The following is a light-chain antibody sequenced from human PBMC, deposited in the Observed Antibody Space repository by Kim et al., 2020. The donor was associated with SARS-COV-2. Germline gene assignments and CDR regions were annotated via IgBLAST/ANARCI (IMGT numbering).Light chain of an antibody. CDR2: GKN. V-gene: IGLV3-19*01. Sequence: ALRRKVRTTYQGNRRRSYYASCQQQPPGQPLVLVIYGKNTPPAVIPHRFSGSSSGKAAFLTTAGAPAEDEADYYCNSRDSSGNHWVFGGGTQLTVL. CDR1: RRRSYY. CDR3: NSRDSSGNHWV. J-gene: IGLJ3*02.